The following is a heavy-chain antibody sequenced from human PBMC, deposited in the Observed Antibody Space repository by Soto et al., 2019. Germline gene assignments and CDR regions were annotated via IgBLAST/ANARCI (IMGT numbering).Heavy chain of an antibody. CDR3: ARVGGYDSRYYYYYGMDV. J-gene: IGHJ6*02. V-gene: IGHV4-59*02. Sequence: SETLSLTCIVSGVSVRSGYCTWIRQSPGKGLEWIGYISHSGLRHYRASLQSRLTMSIETSKNQFSLTLTSVTAADTAVYYCARVGGYDSRYYYYYGMDVWGQGTTVTVSS. CDR1: GVSVRSGY. D-gene: IGHD5-12*01. CDR2: ISHSGLR.